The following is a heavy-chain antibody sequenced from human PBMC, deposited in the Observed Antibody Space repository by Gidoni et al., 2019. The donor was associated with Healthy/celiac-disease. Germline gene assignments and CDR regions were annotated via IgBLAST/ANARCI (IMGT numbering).Heavy chain of an antibody. D-gene: IGHD4-17*01. Sequence: EVQLVEYGGGLVQPGGSLILSCAASGFTFSSDSMNWVRQAPGKGLVWVSYISSSSSTIYYADSVKGRFTISRDNAKNSLYLQMNSLRAEDTAVYYCASPGAYYGDYVFDYWGQGTLVTVSS. V-gene: IGHV3-48*01. CDR3: ASPGAYYGDYVFDY. J-gene: IGHJ4*02. CDR1: GFTFSSDS. CDR2: ISSSSSTI.